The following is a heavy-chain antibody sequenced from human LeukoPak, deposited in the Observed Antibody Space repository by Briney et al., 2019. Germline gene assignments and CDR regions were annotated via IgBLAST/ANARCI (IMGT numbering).Heavy chain of an antibody. Sequence: GGSLRLACAVSGLTFSSYAMSWVRQAPGKGLEWVSAISRSGGSTYYADSVKGRFTISRDNSKSTLYLQMNSLRAEDTAVYYCANPPRPWGQGTLVTVSS. CDR1: GLTFSSYA. CDR3: ANPPRP. CDR2: ISRSGGST. V-gene: IGHV3-23*01. J-gene: IGHJ5*02.